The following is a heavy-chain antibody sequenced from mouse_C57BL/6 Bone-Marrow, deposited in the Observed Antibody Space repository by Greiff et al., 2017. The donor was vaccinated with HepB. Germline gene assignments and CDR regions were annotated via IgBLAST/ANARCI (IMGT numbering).Heavy chain of an antibody. CDR2: IDPSDSYT. CDR1: GYTFTSYW. V-gene: IGHV1-59*01. CDR3: ASYDGYYVWFAY. J-gene: IGHJ3*01. Sequence: QVQLQQPGAELVRPGTSVKLSCKASGYTFTSYWMHWVKQRPGQGLEWIGVIDPSDSYTNYNQKFKGKATLTVDTSSSTAYMQLSSLTSEDSAVYYCASYDGYYVWFAYWGQGTLVTVSA. D-gene: IGHD2-3*01.